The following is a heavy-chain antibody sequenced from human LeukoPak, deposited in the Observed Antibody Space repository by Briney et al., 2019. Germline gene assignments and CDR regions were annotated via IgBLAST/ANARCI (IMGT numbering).Heavy chain of an antibody. D-gene: IGHD2-2*02. CDR3: ATVNQLLYTGDY. Sequence: SETLSLTCTVSGGSISSGDYYWSWIRQPPGKGLEWIGYIYYSGSTYYNPSLKSRVTISVDTSKNQFSLKLSSLTASDTAVYYCATVNQLLYTGDYWGNGTLLNVDS. V-gene: IGHV4-30-4*08. CDR1: GGSISSGDYY. J-gene: IGHJ4*01. CDR2: IYYSGST.